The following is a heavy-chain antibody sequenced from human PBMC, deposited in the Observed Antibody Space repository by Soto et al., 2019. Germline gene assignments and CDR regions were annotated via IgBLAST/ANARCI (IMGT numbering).Heavy chain of an antibody. CDR3: ARVYSGSYSDS. J-gene: IGHJ4*02. V-gene: IGHV4-4*02. CDR2: IFHSGST. CDR1: GASIRSNNR. D-gene: IGHD1-26*01. Sequence: QVQLQESGPGLVKPSGTLSLTCAVSGASIRSNNRWSWVRQSPGKGLEWIGEIFHSGSTNYNPSLKTRPTISVDKSKNQFSLKLSSVPAAYTAVYYCARVYSGSYSDSLGRGTLVTVSS.